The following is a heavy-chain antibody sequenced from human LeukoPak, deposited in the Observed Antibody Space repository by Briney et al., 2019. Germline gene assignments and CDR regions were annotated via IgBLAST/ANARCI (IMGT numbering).Heavy chain of an antibody. D-gene: IGHD6-13*01. CDR1: GYSFTSYW. CDR2: IYPGDSDT. CDR3: ARETRTAAGLYYYYYGMDV. Sequence: GESLKISCKGSGYSFTSYWIGWVRQMPGKGLEWMGIIYPGDSDTRYSPSFQGQVTISADKSISTAYLQWSSLKASDTAMYYCARETRTAAGLYYYYYGMDVWGQGTTVTVSS. J-gene: IGHJ6*02. V-gene: IGHV5-51*01.